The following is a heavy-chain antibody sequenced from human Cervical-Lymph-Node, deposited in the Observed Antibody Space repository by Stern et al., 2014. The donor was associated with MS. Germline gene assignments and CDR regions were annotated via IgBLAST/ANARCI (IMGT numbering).Heavy chain of an antibody. D-gene: IGHD3-9*01. V-gene: IGHV1-8*01. CDR3: ARGGDYDILTPIDY. Sequence: QVQLGQSGAEVKKPGASVKVSCKASGYTFTSYDFNWVRQATGQGLEWMGWMNPNSGNTGYAQKFQGRVTMTRNTSISTVYMELTSLRSEDTAVYYCARGGDYDILTPIDYWGQGTLVTVSS. CDR1: GYTFTSYD. CDR2: MNPNSGNT. J-gene: IGHJ4*02.